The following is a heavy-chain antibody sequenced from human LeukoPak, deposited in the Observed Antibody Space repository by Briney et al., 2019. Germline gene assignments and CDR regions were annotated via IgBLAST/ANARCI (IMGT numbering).Heavy chain of an antibody. CDR1: GFTFSDYY. Sequence: GGSLRLSCAASGFTFSDYYMSWIRQAPGKGLEWVSYISSSGSTIYYADSVKGRFTISRDNAKNSLYQQMNSLRAEDTAVYYCASLGGSGSYYNPDYWGQGTLVTVSS. CDR2: ISSSGSTI. CDR3: ASLGGSGSYYNPDY. D-gene: IGHD3-10*01. V-gene: IGHV3-11*04. J-gene: IGHJ4*02.